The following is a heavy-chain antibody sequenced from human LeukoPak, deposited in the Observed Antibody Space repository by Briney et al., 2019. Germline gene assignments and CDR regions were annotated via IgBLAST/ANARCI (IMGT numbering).Heavy chain of an antibody. J-gene: IGHJ4*02. D-gene: IGHD1-26*01. V-gene: IGHV6-1*01. CDR2: TYYRSKWYN. Sequence: SQTLSLTCAISGDSVSSNSAAWNWIRQSPSRGLEWLGRTYYRSKWYNDYAVSVKSRITINPDTSKNQFSLQLNSVTPEDTAVYYCAREGSGSYYSWRAGATSFDYWGQGTLVTVSS. CDR3: AREGSGSYYSWRAGATSFDY. CDR1: GDSVSSNSAA.